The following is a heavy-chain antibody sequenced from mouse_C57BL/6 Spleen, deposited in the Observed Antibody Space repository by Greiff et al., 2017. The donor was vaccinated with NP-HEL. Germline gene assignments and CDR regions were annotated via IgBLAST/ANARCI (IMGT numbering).Heavy chain of an antibody. J-gene: IGHJ2*01. CDR2: ISGGGGNT. CDR3: SLSLRFFDD. CDR1: GFTFSSYT. Sequence: EVQRVESGGGLVKPGGSLKLSCAASGFTFSSYTMSWVRQTPEKRLEWVATISGGGGNTYYPDSVKGRFTISRDNAKNTLYLQMSSLRSEDTALYYCSLSLRFFDDWGQGTTLTVSS. D-gene: IGHD1-1*01. V-gene: IGHV5-9*01.